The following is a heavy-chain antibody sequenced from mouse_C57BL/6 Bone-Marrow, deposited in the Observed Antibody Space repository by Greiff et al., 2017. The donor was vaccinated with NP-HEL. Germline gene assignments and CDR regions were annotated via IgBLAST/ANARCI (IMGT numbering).Heavy chain of an antibody. CDR1: GFTFSDYY. CDR2: ISNGGGST. Sequence: EVMLVESGGGLVQPGGSLKLSCAASGFTFSDYYMYWVRQTPEKRLEWVAYISNGGGSTYYLDTVKGRFTISRDNAKNTLYLQMSRLKSEDTAMYYCARHSPLAYWGQGTLVTVSA. V-gene: IGHV5-12*01. J-gene: IGHJ3*01. CDR3: ARHSPLAY.